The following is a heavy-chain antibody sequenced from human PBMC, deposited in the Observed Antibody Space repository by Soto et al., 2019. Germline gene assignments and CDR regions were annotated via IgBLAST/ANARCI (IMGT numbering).Heavy chain of an antibody. Sequence: QVQLVQSGAEVKKPGSSVKVSCKASGGTFSSYAISWVRQAPGQGLEWMGGIIPIFGTANYAQKFQGRVTITADESTSTADMELSSLRSEDTAVYSCARSGRGYSYGSGWYFDLWGRGTLVTVSS. CDR3: ARSGRGYSYGSGWYFDL. CDR1: GGTFSSYA. D-gene: IGHD5-18*01. CDR2: IIPIFGTA. V-gene: IGHV1-69*12. J-gene: IGHJ2*01.